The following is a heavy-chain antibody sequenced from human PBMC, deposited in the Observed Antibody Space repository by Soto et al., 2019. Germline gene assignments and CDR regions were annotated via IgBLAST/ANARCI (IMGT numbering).Heavy chain of an antibody. CDR2: ISYDGSNK. D-gene: IGHD5-18*01. Sequence: QMQLVESGGGVVQPGRSLRLSSAASGFTFSSYAFHWVRQAPGKGLEWVAVISYDGSNKYYADSVKGRFTISRHNSKNTLSMQMNSLRAEDTAVYYCARDESTYSYGHEINWYFDLWGRGTLVTVSS. CDR3: ARDESTYSYGHEINWYFDL. V-gene: IGHV3-30-3*01. CDR1: GFTFSSYA. J-gene: IGHJ2*01.